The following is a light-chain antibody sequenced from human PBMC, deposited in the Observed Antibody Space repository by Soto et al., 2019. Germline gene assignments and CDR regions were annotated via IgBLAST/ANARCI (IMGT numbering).Light chain of an antibody. CDR1: QNINNG. V-gene: IGKV3-15*01. Sequence: EIVMTQSPATLSVSPGERATVSCRAGQNINNGLAWYQQKPGQAPRLLIYGASTRATGIPATFSGSGSATEFILTISSLRSEDYAVYYCQQYHDWPLTFGGGTKVEI. CDR3: QQYHDWPLT. J-gene: IGKJ4*01. CDR2: GAS.